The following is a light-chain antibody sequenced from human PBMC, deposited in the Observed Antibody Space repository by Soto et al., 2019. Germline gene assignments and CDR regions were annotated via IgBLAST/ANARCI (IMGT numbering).Light chain of an antibody. J-gene: IGKJ4*01. CDR3: QQYNSYST. CDR1: QSISSW. Sequence: DIQMTQSPSTLSASVGDRVTITCRASQSISSWLAWYQQKPGKAPKLLIYDASSLESGVPSRFSGSGSWTEFTLTISSLQPDDCATSYCQQYNSYSTFGGGTKVDIK. V-gene: IGKV1-5*01. CDR2: DAS.